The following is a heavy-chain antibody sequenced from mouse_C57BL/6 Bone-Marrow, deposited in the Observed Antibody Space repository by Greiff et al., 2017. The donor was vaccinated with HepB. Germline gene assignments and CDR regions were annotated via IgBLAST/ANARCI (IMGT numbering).Heavy chain of an antibody. CDR3: ARWRRYYGSSLGYFDY. CDR1: GYTFTSYW. CDR2: IHPNSGST. D-gene: IGHD1-1*01. Sequence: QVQLQQPGAELVKPGASVKLSCKASGYTFTSYWMHWVKQRPGQGLEWIGMIHPNSGSTNYNEKFKSKATLTVDKSSSTAYMQLSSLTSEDSAVYYCARWRRYYGSSLGYFDYWGQGTTLTVSS. V-gene: IGHV1-64*01. J-gene: IGHJ2*01.